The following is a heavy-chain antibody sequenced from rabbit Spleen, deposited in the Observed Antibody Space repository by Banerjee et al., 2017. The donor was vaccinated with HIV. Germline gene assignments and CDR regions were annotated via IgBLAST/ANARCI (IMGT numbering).Heavy chain of an antibody. CDR2: IYTGSSIT. V-gene: IGHV1S47*01. CDR1: GIDFSNNA. Sequence: QEQLEESGGGLVQPGASLTLTCKASGIDFSNNAMCWVRQAPGKGLEWIACIYTGSSITYYASWVSGRFTISRSTSLHTVDLKMTGLTVADTATYFCARDGYSRGWGIILYYFNLWGQGTLVTVS. CDR3: ARDGYSRGWGIILYYFNL. J-gene: IGHJ4*01. D-gene: IGHD4-1*01.